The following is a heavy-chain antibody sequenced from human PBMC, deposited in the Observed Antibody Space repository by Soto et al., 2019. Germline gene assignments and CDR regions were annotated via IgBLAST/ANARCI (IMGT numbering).Heavy chain of an antibody. V-gene: IGHV1-46*01. CDR2: INPSGGST. CDR3: ATGSSSWYSDY. D-gene: IGHD6-13*01. CDR1: GYTFTSYY. J-gene: IGHJ4*02. Sequence: ASLKVSCKASGYTFTSYYMHWVRQAPGQGLEWMGIINPSGGSTSYAQKFQGRVTMTRDTSTSTVYMELSSLRSEDTAVYYCATGSSSWYSDYWGQGTLVTVSS.